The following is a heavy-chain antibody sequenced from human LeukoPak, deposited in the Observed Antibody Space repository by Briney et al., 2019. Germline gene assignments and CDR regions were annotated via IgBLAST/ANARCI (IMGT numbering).Heavy chain of an antibody. CDR2: INPDGGS. CDR3: ARSGVATCHY. Sequence: PGGSLRLSCQASGFTFSDYAMSWIRQAPGKGLEWVSSINPDGGSFFADSVSGRSTISRDDSRSVVYLQMNTLSAEDTAVYCCARSGVATCHYWGQGILVTVSS. V-gene: IGHV3-23*01. CDR1: GFTFSDYA. D-gene: IGHD3-10*01. J-gene: IGHJ4*02.